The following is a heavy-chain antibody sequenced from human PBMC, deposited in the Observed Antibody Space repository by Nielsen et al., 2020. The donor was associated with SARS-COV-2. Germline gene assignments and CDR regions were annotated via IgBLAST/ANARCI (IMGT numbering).Heavy chain of an antibody. Sequence: GGSLRLSCAASGFTFSSYDMHWVRQATGKGLEWVSAIGTAGDTYYPGSVKGRFTISRENAKNSLYLQMNSLRAGETAVYYCARGVTYDFWGGYLFDPWGQGTLVTVS. CDR3: ARGVTYDFWGGYLFDP. D-gene: IGHD3-3*01. CDR1: GFTFSSYD. V-gene: IGHV3-13*04. CDR2: IGTAGDT. J-gene: IGHJ5*02.